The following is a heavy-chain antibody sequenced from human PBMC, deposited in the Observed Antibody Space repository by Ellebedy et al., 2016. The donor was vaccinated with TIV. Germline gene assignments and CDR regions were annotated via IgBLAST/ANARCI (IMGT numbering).Heavy chain of an antibody. J-gene: IGHJ4*02. V-gene: IGHV4-38-2*02. Sequence: MPSETLSLTCTVSGYSISSGYYWVWTRQPPGKGLEWIGSINHSGSTYYNPSRKSRVTISVDTSKNQFSLKLSSVTAADTAVYYCARDGYSYRFDYWGQGTLVTVSS. CDR1: GYSISSGYY. CDR2: INHSGST. D-gene: IGHD5-24*01. CDR3: ARDGYSYRFDY.